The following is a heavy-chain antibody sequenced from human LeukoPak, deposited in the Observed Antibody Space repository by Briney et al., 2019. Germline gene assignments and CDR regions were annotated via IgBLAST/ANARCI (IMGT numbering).Heavy chain of an antibody. CDR1: GFTFSSYA. CDR3: AKSMIVVARPGEFDY. D-gene: IGHD3-22*01. Sequence: RTGGSLRLSCAASGFTFSSYAMSWVRRAPGKGLEWVSAISGSGGSTYYADSVKGRFTISRDNSKNTLYLQMNSLRAEDTAVYYCAKSMIVVARPGEFDYWGQGTLVTVSS. J-gene: IGHJ4*02. V-gene: IGHV3-23*01. CDR2: ISGSGGST.